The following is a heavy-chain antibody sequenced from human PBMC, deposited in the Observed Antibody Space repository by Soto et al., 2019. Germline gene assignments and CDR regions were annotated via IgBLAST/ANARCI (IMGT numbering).Heavy chain of an antibody. V-gene: IGHV1-18*01. CDR1: GYTFSSYG. CDR2: ISAYNGNT. CDR3: ARDVNYYDTSGYYYYYY. J-gene: IGHJ4*02. D-gene: IGHD3-22*01. Sequence: ASVKVSCKASGYTFSSYGMNWVRQAPGQGLEWMGWISAYNGNTNYAQNLQGRVTMTTDASTRTVYMELGSLRSDDTAVYYCARDVNYYDTSGYYYYYYWGQGTLVTVSS.